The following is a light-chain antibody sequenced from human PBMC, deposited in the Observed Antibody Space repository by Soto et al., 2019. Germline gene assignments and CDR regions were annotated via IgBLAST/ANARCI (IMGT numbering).Light chain of an antibody. V-gene: IGKV2D-29*01. CDR3: MQSVHLPS. CDR1: QSLLNRIGKMY. Sequence: DIVMTQTPLSLSVTPGQPASISCKSSQSLLNRIGKMYLYWYLQRPGQPPQLLIYEVSKRFSGVLDRFTGSGSGTDFTLNISRVEAEDVGLYYCMQSVHLPSFGQGTKLEIK. J-gene: IGKJ2*01. CDR2: EVS.